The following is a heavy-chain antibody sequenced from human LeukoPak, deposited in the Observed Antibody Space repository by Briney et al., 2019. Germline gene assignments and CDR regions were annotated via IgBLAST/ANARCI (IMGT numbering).Heavy chain of an antibody. CDR2: IYYSGST. CDR1: GGSISSGDYY. D-gene: IGHD5-18*01. Sequence: SETLSLTCTVSGGSISSGDYYWSWIRQPPGKGLEWIGYIYYSGSTNYNPSLKSRVTISVDTSKNQFSLKLSSVTAADTAVYYCARDLGYSYGHYAFDIWGQGTMVTVSS. J-gene: IGHJ3*02. V-gene: IGHV4-61*08. CDR3: ARDLGYSYGHYAFDI.